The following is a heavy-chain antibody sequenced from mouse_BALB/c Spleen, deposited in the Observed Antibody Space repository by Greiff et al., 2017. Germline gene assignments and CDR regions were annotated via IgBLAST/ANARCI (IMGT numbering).Heavy chain of an antibody. D-gene: IGHD1-1*01. CDR3: ARQGGLHITTVVATYYYAMDY. CDR1: GFTFSSYT. V-gene: IGHV5-12-2*01. CDR2: ISNGGGST. Sequence: EVQGVESGGGLVQPGGSLKLSCAASGFTFSSYTMSWVRQTPEKRLEWVAYISNGGGSTYYPDTVKGRFTISRDNAKNTLYLQMSSLKSEDTAMYYCARQGGLHITTVVATYYYAMDYWGQGTSVTVSS. J-gene: IGHJ4*01.